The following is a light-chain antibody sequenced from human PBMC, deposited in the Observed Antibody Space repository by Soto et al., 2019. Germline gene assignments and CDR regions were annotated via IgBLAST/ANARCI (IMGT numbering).Light chain of an antibody. CDR3: SSYAGSNYYV. V-gene: IGLV2-8*01. CDR2: EVS. CDR1: SSDVGGYSY. J-gene: IGLJ1*01. Sequence: QSVLTQPPSASGSPGQSVTISCTGTSSDVGGYSYVSWYQQHPGKAPKLMIYEVSKRPSGVPDRFSGSKSGNTASLTVSGLQAEDEADYYCSSYAGSNYYVFGTGTKVTVL.